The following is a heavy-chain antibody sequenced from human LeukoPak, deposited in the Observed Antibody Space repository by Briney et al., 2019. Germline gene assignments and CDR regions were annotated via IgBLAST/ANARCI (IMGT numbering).Heavy chain of an antibody. D-gene: IGHD1-26*01. V-gene: IGHV4-30-2*01. J-gene: IGHJ4*02. CDR3: ARGDSGSYYPDY. CDR1: GGSIGSSRYY. CDR2: IYHSGST. Sequence: SETLSLTCSVSGGSIGSSRYYWSWIRQPPGKGLEWIGYIYHSGSTYYNPSLKSRVTISVDRSKNQFSLKLSSVTAADTAVYYCARGDSGSYYPDYWGQGTLVTVSS.